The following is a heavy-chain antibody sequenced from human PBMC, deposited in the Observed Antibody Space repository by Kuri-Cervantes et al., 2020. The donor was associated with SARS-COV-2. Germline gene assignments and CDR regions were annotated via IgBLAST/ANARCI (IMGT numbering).Heavy chain of an antibody. CDR1: GGSISSGDYY. D-gene: IGHD1/OR15-1a*01. Sequence: SCTVSGGSISSGDYYWSWIRQPPGKGLEWIGYIYYSGSTYYNPFLKSRVTISVDTSKNQFSLKLSSVTAADTAVYYCARGSVGTTVRDIDYWGQGTLVTVSS. CDR2: IYYSGST. CDR3: ARGSVGTTVRDIDY. J-gene: IGHJ4*02. V-gene: IGHV4-30-4*01.